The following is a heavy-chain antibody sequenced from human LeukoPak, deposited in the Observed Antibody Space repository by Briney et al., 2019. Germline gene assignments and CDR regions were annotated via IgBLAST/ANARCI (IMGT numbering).Heavy chain of an antibody. D-gene: IGHD3-22*01. J-gene: IGHJ4*02. CDR1: GFTFSGHW. V-gene: IGHV3-7*03. Sequence: GGSLRLSCAASGFTFSGHWMTWVRQAPGKGLEWVANIKEDGSKKNYVDSVKGRFTISRDNAKNSPYLQMTSLRAEDTAMYYCATPLDYRDSSGFHQGGDWGQGTLVTVSS. CDR2: IKEDGSKK. CDR3: ATPLDYRDSSGFHQGGD.